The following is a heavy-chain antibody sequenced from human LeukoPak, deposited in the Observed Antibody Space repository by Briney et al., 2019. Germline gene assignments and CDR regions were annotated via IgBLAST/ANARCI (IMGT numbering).Heavy chain of an antibody. V-gene: IGHV3-23*01. Sequence: PGGSLRLSCAASGFTFSSYAMSWVRQAPGKGLARGSAISGSGGSTYYADSVKGRFTIARDKFRNSLYLQMNSLRAEDTALYYCARVLTGNDYWGQGTLVTVSS. D-gene: IGHD1-1*01. CDR2: ISGSGGST. CDR3: ARVLTGNDY. CDR1: GFTFSSYA. J-gene: IGHJ4*02.